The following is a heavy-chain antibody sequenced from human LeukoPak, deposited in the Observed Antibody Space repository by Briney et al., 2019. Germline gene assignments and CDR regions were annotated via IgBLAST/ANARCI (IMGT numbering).Heavy chain of an antibody. Sequence: SVNVSCTASGGTFSSYAISWVRQAPGQGLEWMGGIIPIFGTANYAQKFQGRVTITADESTSTAYMELSSLRSEDTAVYYCARGRGWFDLLVHRDYYYGMDVWGQGTTVTVSS. D-gene: IGHD3-10*01. J-gene: IGHJ6*02. CDR3: ARGRGWFDLLVHRDYYYGMDV. CDR2: IIPIFGTA. V-gene: IGHV1-69*13. CDR1: GGTFSSYA.